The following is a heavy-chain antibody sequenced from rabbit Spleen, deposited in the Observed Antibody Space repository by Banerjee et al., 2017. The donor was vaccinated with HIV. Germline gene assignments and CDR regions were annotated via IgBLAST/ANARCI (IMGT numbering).Heavy chain of an antibody. CDR2: IDIGSSGFT. J-gene: IGHJ4*01. D-gene: IGHD2-1*01. CDR1: GFSFSSGYY. V-gene: IGHV1S45*01. Sequence: QEQLVESGGGLVQPEGSLTLTCTASGFSFSSGYYIYWVRQAPGKGLEWIACIDIGSSGFTYFASWAIGRFTISKTSSTAVTLQMTSLTAADTATYFCARGSAAMTMVITGFYFNLWGPGTLVTVS. CDR3: ARGSAAMTMVITGFYFNL.